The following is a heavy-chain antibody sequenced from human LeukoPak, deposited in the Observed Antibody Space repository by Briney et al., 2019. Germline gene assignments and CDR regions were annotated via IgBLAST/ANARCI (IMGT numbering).Heavy chain of an antibody. Sequence: GGSLRLSCAASGYIFRRYWVSWVRQAPGKGLEWVANINEDGSQKNYVDSVKGRFIISRDNAKNSLYLQMNSLKVEDTAVYYCARALPSSWYYFDFWGQGTLVTVSS. CDR2: INEDGSQK. D-gene: IGHD6-13*01. CDR1: GYIFRRYW. J-gene: IGHJ4*02. CDR3: ARALPSSWYYFDF. V-gene: IGHV3-7*02.